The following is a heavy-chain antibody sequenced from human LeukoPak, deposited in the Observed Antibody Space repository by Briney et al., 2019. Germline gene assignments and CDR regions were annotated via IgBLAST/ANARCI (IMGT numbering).Heavy chain of an antibody. CDR2: IYYSGST. CDR1: GGSISSISSNNYH. V-gene: IGHV4-39*02. Sequence: PSETLSLTCIVSGGSISSISSNNYHWGWIRQPPGKGLEWIGSIYYSGSTYYNPSLKSRVTISVDTSKNQSSLKLSSVTAADTALYYCAREMGVVTAHGIDVWGQGTTVTVSS. J-gene: IGHJ6*02. CDR3: AREMGVVTAHGIDV. D-gene: IGHD4-23*01.